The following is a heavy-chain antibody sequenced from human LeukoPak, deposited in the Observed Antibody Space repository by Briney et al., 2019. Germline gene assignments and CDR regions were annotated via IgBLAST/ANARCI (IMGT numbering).Heavy chain of an antibody. V-gene: IGHV1-8*03. CDR1: GYIFTSYD. CDR2: MNTNSGNT. D-gene: IGHD2-2*01. Sequence: ASVKVSCKASGYIFTSYDINWVRQAAGQGLEWMGWMNTNSGNTAYAQKFQGRVTITRNTSISTAYMELSSLRSDDTAVYYCARGPYCSSTSCSYYYYMDVWGKGTTVTVSS. CDR3: ARGPYCSSTSCSYYYYMDV. J-gene: IGHJ6*03.